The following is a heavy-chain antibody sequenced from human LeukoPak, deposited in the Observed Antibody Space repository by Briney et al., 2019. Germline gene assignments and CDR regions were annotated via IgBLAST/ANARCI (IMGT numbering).Heavy chain of an antibody. CDR3: AGGYYGSGSYFGYYYYMDV. Sequence: PSETLSLTCTVSGYSISSGYYWGWIRQPAVKGLEWIGRIYTSGSTNYNPSLKSRVTISVDTSKNQFSLKLTSVTAADTAVYYCAGGYYGSGSYFGYYYYMDVWGKGTTVTISS. J-gene: IGHJ6*03. V-gene: IGHV4-61*02. CDR1: GYSISSGYY. D-gene: IGHD3-10*01. CDR2: IYTSGST.